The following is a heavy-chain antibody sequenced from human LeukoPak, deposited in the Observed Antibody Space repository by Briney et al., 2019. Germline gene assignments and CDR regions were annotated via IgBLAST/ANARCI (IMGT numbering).Heavy chain of an antibody. CDR1: GFTFSSYA. CDR3: AKGSGTYYSDSSGYPTPFDY. CDR2: ISGSGGST. D-gene: IGHD3-22*01. Sequence: PGGSLRLSCAASGFTFSSYAMSWVRQAPGKGLEWVSAISGSGGSTYYADSVKGRFTISRDNSKNTLCLQMNSLRAEDTAVYYCAKGSGTYYSDSSGYPTPFDYWGQGTLVTVSS. J-gene: IGHJ4*02. V-gene: IGHV3-23*01.